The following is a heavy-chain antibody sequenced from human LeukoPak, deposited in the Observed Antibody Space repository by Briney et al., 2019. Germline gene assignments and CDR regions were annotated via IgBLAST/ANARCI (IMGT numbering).Heavy chain of an antibody. D-gene: IGHD3-22*01. CDR1: GFTFSSYS. Sequence: GGSLRLSCAASGFTFSSYSMNWVRQAPGKGLEWVSYISSSSSTIYYADSVKGRFTISRDNSKNTLYLQMNSLRAEDTAVYYCARGDYYDSSMGYFQHWGQGTLVTVSS. CDR3: ARGDYYDSSMGYFQH. CDR2: ISSSSSTI. J-gene: IGHJ1*01. V-gene: IGHV3-48*01.